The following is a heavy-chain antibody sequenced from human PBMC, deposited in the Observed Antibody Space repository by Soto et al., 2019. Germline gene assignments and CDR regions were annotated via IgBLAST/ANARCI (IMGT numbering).Heavy chain of an antibody. CDR2: IYYTGIT. J-gene: IGHJ4*02. D-gene: IGHD3-3*01. CDR3: ARAVNDFWSGYSYYFDD. V-gene: IGHV4-59*01. Sequence: PPETLSLTCTVSGGSISNYYWTWIRQPPGKGLEWIAYIYYTGITNYNPSLKSRVTISVDTSKNQFSLKLSSVTAADTAVYYCARAVNDFWSGYSYYFDDWGQGTLVTVSS. CDR1: GGSISNYY.